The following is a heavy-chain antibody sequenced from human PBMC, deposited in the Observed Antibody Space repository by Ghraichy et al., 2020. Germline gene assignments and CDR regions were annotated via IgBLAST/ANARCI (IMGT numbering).Heavy chain of an antibody. D-gene: IGHD3-10*01. CDR1: GLRFSMHW. J-gene: IGHJ6*03. CDR2: IKKDGSEK. Sequence: GGSLRLSCAASGLRFSMHWMSWVRQAPGKGLEWVANIKKDGSEKYYVDSVKGRFTISRENARNSLYLQMNSLRVEDTAVYYCARSLYYYGSGTLWTYYMDVWGKGTTVTVSS. CDR3: ARSLYYYGSGTLWTYYMDV. V-gene: IGHV3-7*01.